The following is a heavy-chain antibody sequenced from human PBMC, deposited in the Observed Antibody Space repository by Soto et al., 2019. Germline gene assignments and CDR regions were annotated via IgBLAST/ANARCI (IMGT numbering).Heavy chain of an antibody. J-gene: IGHJ3*02. CDR1: GFTFSGYA. D-gene: IGHD3-10*01. CDR3: GKDRSGNYYGSGSVPDAFDI. CDR2: ISGSGGST. V-gene: IGHV3-23*01. Sequence: GXSLRLSCVASGFTFSGYALSWFRQAPVNGLEWAAAISGSGGSTYYADSVKGRFTISRDNSKNTLFLQMNSLRAEDTAVYFCGKDRSGNYYGSGSVPDAFDIWGQGTMVTVSS.